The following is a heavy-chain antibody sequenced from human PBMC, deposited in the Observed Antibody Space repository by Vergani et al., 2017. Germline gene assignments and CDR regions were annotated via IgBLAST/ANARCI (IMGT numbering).Heavy chain of an antibody. CDR3: ARHTTYTDS. CDR1: EYSFGNYW. CDR2: IYPADSDT. D-gene: IGHD1-1*01. J-gene: IGHJ4*02. V-gene: IGHV5-51*01. Sequence: EVELVQSGPEMRKPGESLKISCKGSEYSFGNYWIGWVRQMPGKGLEWMGIIYPADSDTRYSPSFQGQVTISADKSISTAFLQWDSLKASETALYYCARHTTYTDSWGQGTLVTVSS.